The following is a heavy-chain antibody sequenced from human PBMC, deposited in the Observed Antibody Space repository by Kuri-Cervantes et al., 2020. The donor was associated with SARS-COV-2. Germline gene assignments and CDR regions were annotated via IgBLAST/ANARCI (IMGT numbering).Heavy chain of an antibody. J-gene: IGHJ4*02. CDR1: GFTVSNNY. V-gene: IGHV3-21*01. D-gene: IGHD3-3*01. CDR3: ARHVRPEITIFGVVITADYFDY. CDR2: ISSSSSYI. Sequence: GGSLRLSCAASGFTVSNNYMNWVRQAPGKGLEWVSSISSSSSYIYYADSVKGRFTISRDNAKNSLYLQMNSLRAEDTAVYYCARHVRPEITIFGVVITADYFDYWGQGTLVTVSS.